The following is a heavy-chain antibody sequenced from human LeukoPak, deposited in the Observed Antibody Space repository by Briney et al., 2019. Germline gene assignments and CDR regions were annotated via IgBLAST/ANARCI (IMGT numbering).Heavy chain of an antibody. CDR3: TRDQSLTAPPPYGLDV. D-gene: IGHD5-18*01. Sequence: ASVKVSCKTSGGTFSSSAITWVRQAPGQGLEWMGRIIPVLNITRYTQKFQGRVTITADTSTSTVYMELSSLRSEETAVYYCTRDQSLTAPPPYGLDVWGQGTTVIVSS. J-gene: IGHJ6*02. V-gene: IGHV1-69*04. CDR1: GGTFSSSA. CDR2: IIPVLNIT.